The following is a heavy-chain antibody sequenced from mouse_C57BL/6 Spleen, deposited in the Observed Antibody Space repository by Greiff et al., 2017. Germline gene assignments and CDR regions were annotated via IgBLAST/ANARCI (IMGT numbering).Heavy chain of an antibody. V-gene: IGHV10-1*01. CDR3: VRQSNTGDYAMDY. CDR1: GFSFNTYA. CDR2: IRSKSNNYAT. J-gene: IGHJ4*01. Sequence: EVQLVESGGGLVQPKGSLKLSCAASGFSFNTYAMNWVRQAPGKGLEWVARIRSKSNNYATYYADSVKDRFTISRDDSESMLYLQMNNMKTEDTAMYYCVRQSNTGDYAMDYWGQGTSVTVSS. D-gene: IGHD2-5*01.